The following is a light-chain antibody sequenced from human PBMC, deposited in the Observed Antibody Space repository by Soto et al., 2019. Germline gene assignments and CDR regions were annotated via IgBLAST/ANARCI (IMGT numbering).Light chain of an antibody. Sequence: QSALTQPASQSGSPGQSITISCTGTSSDIGAYDYVSWFQQHPGKAPKLMISEVNNRPSGVSNRFSGSKSGNTAYLTISGLQVEDEAEYFCFSFTTTCTLVFGTGTKGTVL. CDR3: FSFTTTCTLV. J-gene: IGLJ1*01. V-gene: IGLV2-14*01. CDR2: EVN. CDR1: SSDIGAYDY.